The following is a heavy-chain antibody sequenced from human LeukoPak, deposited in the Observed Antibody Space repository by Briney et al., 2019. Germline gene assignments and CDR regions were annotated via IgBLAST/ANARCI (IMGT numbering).Heavy chain of an antibody. Sequence: PSETLSLTCTVSGGSISSGSYYWSWIRQPAGKGLESIGRIYTSGSTNYNPSLKSRVTISADTSKNQFSLKLSSVTAADTAVYYCARDVKYSSGWYFDYWGQGTLVTVSS. V-gene: IGHV4-61*02. CDR1: GGSISSGSYY. J-gene: IGHJ4*02. CDR2: IYTSGST. CDR3: ARDVKYSSGWYFDY. D-gene: IGHD6-19*01.